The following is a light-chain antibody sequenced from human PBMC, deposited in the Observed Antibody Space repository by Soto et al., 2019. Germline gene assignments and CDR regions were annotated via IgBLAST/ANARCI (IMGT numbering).Light chain of an antibody. Sequence: QAVVTQPPSVSGAPGQRVTISCTGSSSNIGAGYDIHWYQQLPGAAPRLLIYGNSNRPSGVPDRFAGSKSGTSASLAIIGLRVEDEGIYYCQAFDNSLSASGVFGGGTKVTVL. CDR1: SSNIGAGYD. CDR2: GNS. V-gene: IGLV1-40*01. CDR3: QAFDNSLSASGV. J-gene: IGLJ3*02.